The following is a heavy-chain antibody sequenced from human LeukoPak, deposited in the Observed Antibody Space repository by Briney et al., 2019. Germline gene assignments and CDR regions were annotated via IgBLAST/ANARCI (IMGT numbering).Heavy chain of an antibody. Sequence: PKASVKVSCRASGYXFTDYYIHWVRQAPGQGLEWMGWINPNSGDTNHAQNFQGRVTLARDTSISTAYMELSSLRSDDSAVYYCAGEYCSGGSCRQGFDYWGQGTLVTVSS. CDR3: AGEYCSGGSCRQGFDY. J-gene: IGHJ4*02. V-gene: IGHV1-2*02. CDR1: GYXFTDYY. CDR2: INPNSGDT. D-gene: IGHD2-15*01.